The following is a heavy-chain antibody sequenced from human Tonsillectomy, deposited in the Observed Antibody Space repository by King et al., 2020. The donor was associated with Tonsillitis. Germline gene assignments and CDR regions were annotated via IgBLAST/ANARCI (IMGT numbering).Heavy chain of an antibody. CDR3: ATSDPY. CDR1: GFSISSYA. CDR2: ISYDGTNK. V-gene: IGHV3-30*14. J-gene: IGHJ4*02. Sequence: VQLVESGGDVVQPGRSLRLSCAASGFSISSYAMHWVRQAPGKGLEGVALISYDGTNKYYADSVRGRFTISRDNSKNTLYLQMNSLTAEDTAVYYCATSDPYWGQGTLVTVSS.